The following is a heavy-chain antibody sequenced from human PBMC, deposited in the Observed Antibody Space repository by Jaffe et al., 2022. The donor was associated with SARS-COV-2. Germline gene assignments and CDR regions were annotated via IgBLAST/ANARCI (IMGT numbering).Heavy chain of an antibody. CDR1: GDSVSSNSAA. J-gene: IGHJ6*02. V-gene: IGHV6-1*01. CDR2: TYYRSKWYN. CDR3: ARGGSLYSSSSKVYYYGMDV. Sequence: QVQLQQSGPGLVKPSQTLSLTCAISGDSVSSNSAAWNWIRQSPSRGLQWLGRTYYRSKWYNDYAVSVKSRITINPDTSKNQFSLQLNSVTPEDTAVYYCARGGSLYSSSSKVYYYGMDVWGQGTAVTVSS. D-gene: IGHD6-6*01.